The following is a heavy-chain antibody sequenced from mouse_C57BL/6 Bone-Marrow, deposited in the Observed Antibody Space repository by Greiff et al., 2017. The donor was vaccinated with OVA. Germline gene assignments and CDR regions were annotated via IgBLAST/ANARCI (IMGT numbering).Heavy chain of an antibody. D-gene: IGHD1-1*01. CDR1: GFSLTSYG. Sequence: VQGVESGPGLVAPSQSLSITCTVSGFSLTSYGVDWVRQPPGQGLEWLGGIWGGGSTNYNSALMSRLGISKDNSKSQVFLKMNSLKTDDTAMYYCAINYYGSRGFAYWGQGTLVTVSA. V-gene: IGHV2-9*01. J-gene: IGHJ3*01. CDR3: AINYYGSRGFAY. CDR2: IWGGGST.